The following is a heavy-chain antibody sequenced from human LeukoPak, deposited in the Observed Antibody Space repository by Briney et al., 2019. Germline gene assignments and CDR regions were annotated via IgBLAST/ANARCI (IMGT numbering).Heavy chain of an antibody. V-gene: IGHV3-23*01. CDR3: AKDNMKAIAAAGTGLGQ. CDR2: ISGSGGST. J-gene: IGHJ4*02. CDR1: GFTFSSYA. Sequence: PGGSLRLSCAASGFTFSSYAMSWVRQAPGKGLEWVSAISGSGGSTYYADSVKGRFTISRDNSKNTLYLQMNSLRAEDTAVYHCAKDNMKAIAAAGTGLGQWGQGTLVTVSS. D-gene: IGHD6-13*01.